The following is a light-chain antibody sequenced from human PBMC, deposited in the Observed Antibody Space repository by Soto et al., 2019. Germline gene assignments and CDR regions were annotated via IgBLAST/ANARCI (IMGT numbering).Light chain of an antibody. V-gene: IGKV3-11*01. CDR2: DAS. Sequence: EIVLTQSPATLSLSPGERVALSCRASQSVGSHLAWYQQKPGQAPRLLIYDASSRATGIPARFSGSGCGTDFTLTISSLESEDFAVYYCQHRTNWPPVTFGQGTRLDVK. CDR3: QHRTNWPPVT. J-gene: IGKJ5*01. CDR1: QSVGSH.